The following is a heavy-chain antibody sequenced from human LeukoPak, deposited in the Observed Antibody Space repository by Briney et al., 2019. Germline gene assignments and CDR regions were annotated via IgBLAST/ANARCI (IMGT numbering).Heavy chain of an antibody. D-gene: IGHD3/OR15-3a*01. Sequence: GGSLRLSCAASGFTFSNYNMNWVRQAPGKGLEWVSSISSSSSYIYYADSVKGRFTISRDNAKNSLYLQMNSLRAEDTAVYYCARRGTAYDAFDIWGQGTMVTVSS. CDR1: GFTFSNYN. V-gene: IGHV3-21*01. J-gene: IGHJ3*02. CDR3: ARRGTAYDAFDI. CDR2: ISSSSSYI.